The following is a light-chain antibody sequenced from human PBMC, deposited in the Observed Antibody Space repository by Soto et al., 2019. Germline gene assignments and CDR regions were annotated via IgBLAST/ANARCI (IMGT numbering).Light chain of an antibody. V-gene: IGKV3-11*01. J-gene: IGKJ4*01. CDR2: DAS. CDR1: QSFSSNY. CDR3: QQRSNWPPLT. Sequence: EIVLAQSPGTLSLSPGERATLSCRASQSFSSNYLAWYQQKPGQAPRLLIYDASNRATGIPARFSGSGSGTDFTLTISSLEPEDFAVYYCQQRSNWPPLTFGGGTKVEIK.